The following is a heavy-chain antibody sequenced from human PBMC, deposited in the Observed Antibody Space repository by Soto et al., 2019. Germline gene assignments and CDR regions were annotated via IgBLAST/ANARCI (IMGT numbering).Heavy chain of an antibody. CDR3: ARAHYGDYGYGMDV. CDR2: IYHSGTT. CDR1: GGSISSGGYS. J-gene: IGHJ6*02. D-gene: IGHD4-17*01. V-gene: IGHV4-30-2*01. Sequence: QLQLQESGSGLVKPSQTLSLTCAVSGGSISSGGYSWSWIRQPPGKGLEWIGYIYHSGTTYYNPSLKSRVTLSVDRSKTQFSLELSSVTAAATAVYYCARAHYGDYGYGMDVWGQGTTVTVSS.